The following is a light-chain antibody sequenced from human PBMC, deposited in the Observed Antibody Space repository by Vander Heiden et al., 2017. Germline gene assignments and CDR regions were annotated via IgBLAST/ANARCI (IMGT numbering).Light chain of an antibody. Sequence: IPLTQSPSSLSACVGDRVTSTCRASQGISKYLAWYQQKPGKDPNHRIYGAATLQTGVPSRFSGSGYGTDFTLTISSLQPEDFATYYCQQLDSYPRTFGGGTKVEIK. CDR2: GAA. J-gene: IGKJ4*01. CDR1: QGISKY. CDR3: QQLDSYPRT. V-gene: IGKV1-9*01.